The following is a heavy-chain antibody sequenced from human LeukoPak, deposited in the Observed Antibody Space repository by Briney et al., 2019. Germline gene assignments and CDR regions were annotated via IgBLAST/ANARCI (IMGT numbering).Heavy chain of an antibody. D-gene: IGHD2/OR15-2a*01. J-gene: IGHJ2*01. V-gene: IGHV3-11*01. Sequence: PGGSLRLSCAASGFTFSDYYMSWIRQAPGKGLEWVSYISSSGSTIYYADSVKGRFTISRDNAKNSLYLQMNSLRPEDTAFYYCLKDANTFYDTTAQGYWYFDLWGRGTLVTVSS. CDR1: GFTFSDYY. CDR3: LKDANTFYDTTAQGYWYFDL. CDR2: ISSSGSTI.